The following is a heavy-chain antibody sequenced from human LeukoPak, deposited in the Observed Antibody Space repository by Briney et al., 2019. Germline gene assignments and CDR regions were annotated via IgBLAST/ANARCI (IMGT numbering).Heavy chain of an antibody. J-gene: IGHJ6*03. Sequence: SVKVSCKASGGTFSSYAISWVRQAPGQGLEWMGGIIPIFGTANYAQKFQGRVTITTDESTSTAYMELSSLRSEDTAVYYCASTIAAAGWNLPLQDYYYYMDVWGKGTTVTVSS. D-gene: IGHD6-13*01. CDR2: IIPIFGTA. CDR1: GGTFSSYA. V-gene: IGHV1-69*05. CDR3: ASTIAAAGWNLPLQDYYYYMDV.